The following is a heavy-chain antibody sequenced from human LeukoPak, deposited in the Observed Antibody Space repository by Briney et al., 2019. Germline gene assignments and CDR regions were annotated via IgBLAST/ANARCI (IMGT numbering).Heavy chain of an antibody. J-gene: IGHJ4*02. V-gene: IGHV1-2*02. CDR2: INPNSGGT. CDR3: ARDIGGGHRALFDY. CDR1: GYTFTGYY. D-gene: IGHD1-26*01. Sequence: ASVKVSCKASGYTFTGYYMHWVRQAPGQGLEWMGWINPNSGGTNYAQKFQGRVTMTRDTSISTAYMELSRLRSDDTAVYYCARDIGGGHRALFDYWGQGTLVTVSS.